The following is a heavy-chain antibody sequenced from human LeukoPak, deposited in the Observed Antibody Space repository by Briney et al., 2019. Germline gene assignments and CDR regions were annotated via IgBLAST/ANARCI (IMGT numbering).Heavy chain of an antibody. D-gene: IGHD1-26*01. CDR3: AKDRIIVGATFFDY. CDR2: ISGSGGST. Sequence: GGSLRLSCAASGFTFSSCAMSWVRQAPGKGLEWVSAISGSGGSTYYADSVKGRFTISRDNSKNTLYLQMNSLRAEDTAVYYCAKDRIIVGATFFDYWGQGTLVTVSS. V-gene: IGHV3-23*01. J-gene: IGHJ4*02. CDR1: GFTFSSCA.